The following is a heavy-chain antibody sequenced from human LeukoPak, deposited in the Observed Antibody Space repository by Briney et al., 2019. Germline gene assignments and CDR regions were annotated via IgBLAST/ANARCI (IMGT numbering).Heavy chain of an antibody. CDR2: ITSSGTNI. CDR1: GSTFSDYY. J-gene: IGHJ4*02. CDR3: VRDSQTVYCYQPPDY. V-gene: IGHV3-11*01. D-gene: IGHD2-21*01. Sequence: PGGSLRLSCAASGSTFSDYYMSWIRQAPGKGLEWVSYITSSGTNIYYADSVKGRFTISRDNAKNSLYLQMNSLRAEDTAMYYCVRDSQTVYCYQPPDYWGQGTLVTVSA.